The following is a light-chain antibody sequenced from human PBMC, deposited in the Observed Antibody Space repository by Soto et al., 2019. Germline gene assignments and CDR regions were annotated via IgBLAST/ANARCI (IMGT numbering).Light chain of an antibody. V-gene: IGLV2-14*01. J-gene: IGLJ2*01. CDR1: SSDVGGYNY. CDR3: SSYTSSSTLV. Sequence: QSVLTQPASVSGSPGQSITVFCTGTSSDVGGYNYVSWYQQHPGKAPKLKIYDVSNRPSGVSNRFSGSKSGNTASLTISGLQAEDEADYYCSSYTSSSTLVFGGGTKVTVL. CDR2: DVS.